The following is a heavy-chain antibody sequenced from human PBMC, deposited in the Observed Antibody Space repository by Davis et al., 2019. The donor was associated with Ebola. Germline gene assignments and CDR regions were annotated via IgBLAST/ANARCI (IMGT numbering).Heavy chain of an antibody. CDR3: AKDLLWWSASDV. J-gene: IGHJ6*02. CDR1: GFTVSSNY. V-gene: IGHV3-53*01. Sequence: GESLKISCAASGFTVSSNYMSWVRQAPGKGLEWVSGIGSNSNGRHYADSVKGRFTISRDDSKNTVYLQMNNLRAEDTAVYYCAKDLLWWSASDVWGQGTTVIVSS. CDR2: IGSNSNGR. D-gene: IGHD2-21*01.